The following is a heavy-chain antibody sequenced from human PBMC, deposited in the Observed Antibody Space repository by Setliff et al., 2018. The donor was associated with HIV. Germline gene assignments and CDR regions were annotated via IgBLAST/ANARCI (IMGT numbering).Heavy chain of an antibody. Sequence: ASETLSLTCAVSGGSISSDNWWSWVRQPPGKGLEWIGEIYHSGSTNYNPSLKSRVTISVDKSKNQFSLKLSSVTAADTAVYYCARAVRSPSTYYYVFDYWGQGTLVTVSS. CDR2: IYHSGST. CDR3: ARAVRSPSTYYYVFDY. CDR1: GGSISSDNW. D-gene: IGHD3-22*01. J-gene: IGHJ4*02. V-gene: IGHV4-4*02.